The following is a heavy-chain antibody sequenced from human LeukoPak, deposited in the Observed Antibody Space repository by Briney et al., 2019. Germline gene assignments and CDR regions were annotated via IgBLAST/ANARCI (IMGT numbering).Heavy chain of an antibody. CDR1: GYSISSGYY. CDR3: ARVNPLEAFDI. J-gene: IGHJ3*02. Sequence: PSETLSLTCTVSGYSISSGYYWGWIRQPPGKGLEWIGSIYYSGSTYYNPSLKSRVTISVDTSKNQFSLKLSSVTAADTAVYYCARVNPLEAFDIWGQGTMVTVSS. CDR2: IYYSGST. V-gene: IGHV4-38-2*02.